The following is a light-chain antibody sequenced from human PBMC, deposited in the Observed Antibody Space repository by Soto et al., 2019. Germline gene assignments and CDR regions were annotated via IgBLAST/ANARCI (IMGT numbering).Light chain of an antibody. CDR2: AAS. CDR3: QQYGSSVFS. Sequence: EIVLTQSPGTLSFSPVERATLSCRASQSVSSSFLAWYQQKPGQAPRLLIYAASRRATGIPDRFSGSGSGTDFTLTISRLEPEDFAVYYCQQYGSSVFSFGPGTKVDIK. J-gene: IGKJ3*01. V-gene: IGKV3-20*01. CDR1: QSVSSSF.